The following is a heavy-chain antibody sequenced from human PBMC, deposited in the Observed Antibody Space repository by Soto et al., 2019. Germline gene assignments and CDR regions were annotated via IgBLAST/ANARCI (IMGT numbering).Heavy chain of an antibody. Sequence: SQTLSLTCAISGDSVSSNSAAWNWIRQSPSRGLEWLGRTYYRSKWYNDYAVSVKSRITINPDTSKNQFSLQLNSVTPDETAVYCGAREGEEHQLASFDYWGQGTLVTVSS. CDR3: AREGEEHQLASFDY. CDR1: GDSVSSNSAA. J-gene: IGHJ4*02. V-gene: IGHV6-1*01. CDR2: TYYRSKWYN. D-gene: IGHD6-13*01.